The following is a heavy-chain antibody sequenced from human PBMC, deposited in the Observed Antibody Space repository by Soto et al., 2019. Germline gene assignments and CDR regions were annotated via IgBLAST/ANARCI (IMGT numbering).Heavy chain of an antibody. D-gene: IGHD3-3*01. CDR2: ISYDGSNK. Sequence: GGSLRLSCAASGFTFSSYGMHWVRQAPGKGLEWVAVISYDGSNKYYADSVKGRFTISRDNSKNTLYLQMNSLRAEDTAVYYCAKPETYYDFWSGYWSPDYYYYYGMDVWGQGTTVTVS. V-gene: IGHV3-30*18. J-gene: IGHJ6*02. CDR3: AKPETYYDFWSGYWSPDYYYYYGMDV. CDR1: GFTFSSYG.